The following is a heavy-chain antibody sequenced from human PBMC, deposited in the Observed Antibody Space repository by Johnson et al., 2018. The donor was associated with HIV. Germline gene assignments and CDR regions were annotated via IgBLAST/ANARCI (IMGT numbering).Heavy chain of an antibody. CDR2: INWNGGST. CDR1: GFTFNSHA. Sequence: VQLVESGGGVVQPRRSLRLSCAASGFTFNSHAMDWVRQAPGKGLEWVSGINWNGGSTGYADSVKGRFTISRDNAKNSLYLQMNSLRAEDTALYYCARVSRLGDIAVLSDAFDIWGQGTLVTVSS. V-gene: IGHV3-20*04. CDR3: ARVSRLGDIAVLSDAFDI. J-gene: IGHJ3*02. D-gene: IGHD6-19*01.